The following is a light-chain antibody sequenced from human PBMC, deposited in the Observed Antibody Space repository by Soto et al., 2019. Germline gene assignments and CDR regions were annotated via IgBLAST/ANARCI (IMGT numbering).Light chain of an antibody. CDR2: GAS. Sequence: EIVLTQSPGTLSLSPGERATLSCRASQSVSSSYLAWYQQKPGQAPRLLIYGASSRATGIPDRFSGSGSGTAFPLTISRLEPEDFAVSYCQQYGGSLPYTFGQGTKLEIK. CDR3: QQYGGSLPYT. V-gene: IGKV3-20*01. J-gene: IGKJ2*01. CDR1: QSVSSSY.